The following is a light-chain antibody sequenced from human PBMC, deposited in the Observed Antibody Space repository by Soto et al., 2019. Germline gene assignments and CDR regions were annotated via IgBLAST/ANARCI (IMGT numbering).Light chain of an antibody. Sequence: EIVMTQSPATLSVSPGERATLSCRASQSVSSNLAWYQQKPGQAPRLLIYGASTRATGIPARFSGSGSGTEFTLTISSLQSEDFAVYYCQQYNNWPVTFGPGT. V-gene: IGKV3-15*01. J-gene: IGKJ3*01. CDR3: QQYNNWPVT. CDR2: GAS. CDR1: QSVSSN.